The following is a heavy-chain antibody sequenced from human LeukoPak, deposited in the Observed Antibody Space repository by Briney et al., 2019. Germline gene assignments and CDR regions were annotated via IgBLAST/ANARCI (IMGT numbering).Heavy chain of an antibody. D-gene: IGHD3-10*01. V-gene: IGHV3-21*01. CDR1: GFTFSSYA. J-gene: IGHJ4*02. CDR2: ISTSSSYI. CDR3: AKDLHYGSADY. Sequence: GGPLRLSCAASGFTFSSYAMSWVRQAPGKGLEWVSSISTSSSYIYYADSVKGRFTISRDNAKNALYLQMNSLRAEDTAVYYCAKDLHYGSADYWGQGTLVTVSS.